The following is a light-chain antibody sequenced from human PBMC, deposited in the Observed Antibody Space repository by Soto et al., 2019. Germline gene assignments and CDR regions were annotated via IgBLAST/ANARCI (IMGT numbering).Light chain of an antibody. CDR1: SSDIGGYNY. Sequence: QSVLTQPPSASGSPGQSVTISCTGTSSDIGGYNYVSWYQQHPGKAPKLMIYEVSKRPSGVPDRFSGSKSGNTASLTVSGLQADDEADYYCCSYAGSNNYAIFGGGTKLTVL. CDR3: CSYAGSNNYAI. V-gene: IGLV2-8*01. CDR2: EVS. J-gene: IGLJ2*01.